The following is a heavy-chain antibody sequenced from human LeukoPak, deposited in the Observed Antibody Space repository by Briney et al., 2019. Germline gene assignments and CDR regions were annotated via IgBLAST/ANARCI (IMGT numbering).Heavy chain of an antibody. V-gene: IGHV4-30-2*01. J-gene: IGHJ4*02. D-gene: IGHD3-10*01. CDR1: GGSISSGGYS. CDR2: IYHSGST. Sequence: SETLSLTCAVSGGSISSGGYSWSWIRQPPGKGLEWIGYIYHSGSTYYNPSLKSRVTISVDRSKNQFSLKLSSVTAADTAVYYCARATYCYGSGSYLSDWGQGTLVTVSS. CDR3: ARATYCYGSGSYLSD.